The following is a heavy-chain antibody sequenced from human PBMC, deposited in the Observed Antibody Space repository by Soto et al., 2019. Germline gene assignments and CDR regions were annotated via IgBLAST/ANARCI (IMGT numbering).Heavy chain of an antibody. D-gene: IGHD3-16*01. Sequence: GASVKVSCKASGYSFTSYGVTWVRQAPGQGLEWMGWINTFNGNTNYAQNLQGRVSMTTDTSTSTVYMDLRSLRSDDTAVYYCAREGEMPYYYYGLDVWGHGTTVTVSS. CDR1: GYSFTSYG. CDR2: INTFNGNT. V-gene: IGHV1-18*01. J-gene: IGHJ6*02. CDR3: AREGEMPYYYYGLDV.